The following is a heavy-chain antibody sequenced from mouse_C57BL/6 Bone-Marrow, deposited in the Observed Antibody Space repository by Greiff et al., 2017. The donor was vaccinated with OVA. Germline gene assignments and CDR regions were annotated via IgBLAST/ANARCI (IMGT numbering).Heavy chain of an antibody. D-gene: IGHD1-1*01. J-gene: IGHJ2*01. Sequence: EVKLVESGGGLVKPGGSLKLSCAASGFTFSSYAMSWVRQTPEKRLEWVATISDGGSYTYYPDNVKGRFTIYRDNAKNNLYLQMSHLKSEDTAMYYCAREGYYYLDYWGQGTTLTVSS. CDR3: AREGYYYLDY. CDR1: GFTFSSYA. CDR2: ISDGGSYT. V-gene: IGHV5-4*01.